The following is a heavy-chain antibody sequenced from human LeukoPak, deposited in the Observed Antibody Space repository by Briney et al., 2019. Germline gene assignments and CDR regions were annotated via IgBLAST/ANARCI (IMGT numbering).Heavy chain of an antibody. D-gene: IGHD6-13*01. J-gene: IGHJ3*02. CDR2: IYYSGST. Sequence: PSETLSLTCTVSGGSISSSSYYWGWIRQPPGKGLEWIGSIYYSGSTYYNPSLKSRVTISVDTSKNQFSLKLSSVTAADTAVYYCARHTGYSSSFVAFDIWGQGTMVTVSS. V-gene: IGHV4-39*01. CDR3: ARHTGYSSSFVAFDI. CDR1: GGSISSSSYY.